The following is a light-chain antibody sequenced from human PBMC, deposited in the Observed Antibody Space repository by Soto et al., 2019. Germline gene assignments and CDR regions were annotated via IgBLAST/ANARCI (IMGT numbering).Light chain of an antibody. CDR1: SSSIGAGYD. Sequence: QSVVTQPPSVSGAPGQRVTVSCTGSSSSIGAGYDVHWYQQLPGTAPKLLIYGNSNRPSGVPDRFSGSKSGTSASLAITGLQAEYEADYYCQSYDSSLSGSYVFGTGTKLTVL. CDR2: GNS. J-gene: IGLJ1*01. CDR3: QSYDSSLSGSYV. V-gene: IGLV1-40*01.